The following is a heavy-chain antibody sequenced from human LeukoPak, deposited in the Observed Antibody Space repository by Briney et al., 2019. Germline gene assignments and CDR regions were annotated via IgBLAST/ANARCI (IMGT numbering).Heavy chain of an antibody. CDR2: ISSDGSNE. D-gene: IGHD2-2*01. Sequence: GGSLRLSRAASGFTFSNYDMHWVRQAPGRGLEWVAFISSDGSNEYYGDSVKGRFTIYRDNLILYLHMNSLRTEDTAVYYCARSEVVPAALDYWGQGTLVTVSS. CDR3: ARSEVVPAALDY. CDR1: GFTFSNYD. J-gene: IGHJ4*02. V-gene: IGHV3-30-3*01.